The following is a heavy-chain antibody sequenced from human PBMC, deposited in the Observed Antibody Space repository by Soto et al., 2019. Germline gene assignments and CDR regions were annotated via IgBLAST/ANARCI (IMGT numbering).Heavy chain of an antibody. J-gene: IGHJ3*02. V-gene: IGHV4-61*01. CDR2: IYYSGST. CDR1: GGSVSSGSYY. Sequence: QVQLQESGPGLVKPSETLSLTCTVSGGSVSSGSYYWSWLRQPPGKGLEWIGYIYYSGSTNYNPSLKSRVTLSVDTSKNQVSLKLSSVSAEDTAVYYCARIDSYDSSGSLSPDAFDIWGQGTMVTVSS. CDR3: ARIDSYDSSGSLSPDAFDI. D-gene: IGHD3-22*01.